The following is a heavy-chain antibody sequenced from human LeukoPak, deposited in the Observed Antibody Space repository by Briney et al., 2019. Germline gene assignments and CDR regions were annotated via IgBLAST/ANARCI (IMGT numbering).Heavy chain of an antibody. CDR1: GESFSGFY. J-gene: IGHJ4*02. CDR2: INHSGTT. V-gene: IGHV4-34*01. Sequence: SETLSLTCAVYGESFSGFYWSWIRPPPGKGLEWIGEINHSGTTNYSPSLKSRVIISTDTSKNQFSVRLMSVTASDTAVYYCARGPSHGGKYRGFFDYWGQGTLVAVSS. D-gene: IGHD4-23*01. CDR3: ARGPSHGGKYRGFFDY.